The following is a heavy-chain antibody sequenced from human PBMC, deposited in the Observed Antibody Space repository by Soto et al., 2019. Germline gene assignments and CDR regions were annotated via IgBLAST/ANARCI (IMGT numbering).Heavy chain of an antibody. Sequence: GGSLRLSCTASGIIFRTYSTNWVRQAPGKGLEWVSYITSSSTTLYYADSVKGQFTISRDNAKNSLYLQMNSLRAEDTAVYYCARVCSGSSCSSDAFDIWGQGTMVTVSS. CDR3: ARVCSGSSCSSDAFDI. D-gene: IGHD2-15*01. CDR1: GIIFRTYS. CDR2: ITSSSTTL. J-gene: IGHJ3*02. V-gene: IGHV3-48*01.